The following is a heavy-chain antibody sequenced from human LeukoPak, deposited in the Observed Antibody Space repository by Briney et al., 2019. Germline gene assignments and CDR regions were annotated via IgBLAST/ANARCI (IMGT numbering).Heavy chain of an antibody. J-gene: IGHJ4*02. D-gene: IGHD3-9*01. Sequence: SGGSLRLSCAASGFTFSAYWTHWVRQAPGKGLVWVSRVKYDGSTTTYADSVKGRFTISRDNAKNILYLQMNSLGVEDTAVYYCARDLGWLLFDYWGQGTLVTVSS. V-gene: IGHV3-74*01. CDR2: VKYDGSTT. CDR1: GFTFSAYW. CDR3: ARDLGWLLFDY.